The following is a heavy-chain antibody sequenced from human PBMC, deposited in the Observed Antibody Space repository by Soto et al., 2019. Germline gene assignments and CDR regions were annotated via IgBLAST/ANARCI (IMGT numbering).Heavy chain of an antibody. Sequence: PGGSLRLSCAASGFTVSSNYMSWVRQAPGKGLEWVSAIGGGGVPTYHADSVKGRFTIPRDNSKNTLYLQMNSLRAEDTAVYYCAKGSCQPPHCFAPPALGTLVTVSS. D-gene: IGHD2-2*01. CDR2: IGGGGVPT. V-gene: IGHV3-23*01. CDR1: GFTVSSNY. J-gene: IGHJ5*02. CDR3: AKGSCQPPHCFAP.